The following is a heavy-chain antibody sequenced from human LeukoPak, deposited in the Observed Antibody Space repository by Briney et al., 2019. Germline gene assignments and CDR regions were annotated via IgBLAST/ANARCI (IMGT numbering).Heavy chain of an antibody. CDR1: GVAFDDYY. Sequence: PSETLSLMCAVSGVAFDDYYWAWVRQTPGKGLEWIGEINHSGYTNDSPSLKSRVTLSIDTSRKQFSLNLRSVTVADAGIYYCTRMNTGHDHWGQGTLVTVSS. D-gene: IGHD2-8*02. CDR3: TRMNTGHDH. CDR2: INHSGYT. J-gene: IGHJ5*02. V-gene: IGHV4-34*01.